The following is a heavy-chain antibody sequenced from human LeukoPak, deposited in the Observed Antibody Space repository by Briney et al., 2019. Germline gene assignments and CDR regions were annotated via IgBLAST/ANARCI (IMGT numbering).Heavy chain of an antibody. J-gene: IGHJ4*02. V-gene: IGHV4-34*01. D-gene: IGHD6-6*01. Sequence: PSETLSLICAVYGGSFSGYYWSWIRQPPGKGLEWIGEINHSGSTNYNPSLKSRVTISVDPSKNQFSLQLSSVTAADTAVYYCARGRAARPWVVLDYWGQGTLVSVSS. CDR3: ARGRAARPWVVLDY. CDR2: INHSGST. CDR1: GGSFSGYY.